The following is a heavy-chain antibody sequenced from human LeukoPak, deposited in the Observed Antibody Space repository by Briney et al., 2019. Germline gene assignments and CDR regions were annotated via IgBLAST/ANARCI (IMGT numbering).Heavy chain of an antibody. CDR2: ISWNSGSI. Sequence: GGSLRLSCAASGFTFDDYGMHWVRQAPGKGLEWVSGISWNSGSIGYADSVKGRFTISRDNAKNSLYLQMNSLRPEDTALYYCAKDIGGYDPYYFDYWGQGTPVTVSS. CDR3: AKDIGGYDPYYFDY. V-gene: IGHV3-9*01. J-gene: IGHJ4*02. D-gene: IGHD5-12*01. CDR1: GFTFDDYG.